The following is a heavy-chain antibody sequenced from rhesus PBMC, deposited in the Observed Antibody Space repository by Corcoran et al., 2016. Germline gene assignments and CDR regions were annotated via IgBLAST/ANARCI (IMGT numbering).Heavy chain of an antibody. V-gene: IGHV4-160*01. D-gene: IGHD3-9*01. CDR2: IYGSIGRT. J-gene: IGHJ4*01. CDR1: GGSISSNY. Sequence: QVQLQESGPGLVKPSETLSLTCAVSGGSISSNYWSWIRQTPGKGLEWIEYIYGSIGRTSYNPSLNSQVTISTDTAKNQFSLKMSSVTAADTAVYYCARHASSYEDDYGYYYASDYWGQGVLVTVSS. CDR3: ARHASSYEDDYGYYYASDY.